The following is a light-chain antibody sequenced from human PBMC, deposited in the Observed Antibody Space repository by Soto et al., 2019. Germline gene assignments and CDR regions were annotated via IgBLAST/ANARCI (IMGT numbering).Light chain of an antibody. CDR1: QSVSTN. V-gene: IGKV3-15*01. CDR2: GAS. Sequence: DIVMTQSPATLSVSPGERATLSCRASQSVSTNLAWYQQKPGQAPRLLIYGASPRATAIPARFSGSGSGTEFTLTISSLQSEYFAVYYCQQYNNWPLYTFGQGTKLEIK. J-gene: IGKJ2*01. CDR3: QQYNNWPLYT.